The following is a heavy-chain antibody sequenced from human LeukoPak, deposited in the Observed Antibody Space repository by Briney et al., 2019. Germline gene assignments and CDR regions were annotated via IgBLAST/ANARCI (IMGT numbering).Heavy chain of an antibody. CDR3: ARYTE. CDR1: GGSISDYY. J-gene: IGHJ4*02. Sequence: SETLSLTCTVSGGSISDYYWSWIRQSPGKGLEWIGYIYHSGTTNYNPSLKSRVTISVDTSKNQFSLKLSSVTAADTAVYYCARYTEWGQGTLVTVSS. V-gene: IGHV4-59*01. CDR2: IYHSGTT. D-gene: IGHD1-14*01.